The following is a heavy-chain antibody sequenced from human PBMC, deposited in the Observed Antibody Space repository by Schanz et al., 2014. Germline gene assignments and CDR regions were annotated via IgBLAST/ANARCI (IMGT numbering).Heavy chain of an antibody. J-gene: IGHJ3*01. V-gene: IGHV3-15*01. CDR3: TTDNGPFAFDS. Sequence: EVQLMESGGGLVKPGGSLRLSCATSGLTFTSAWMSWVRQAPGKGLEWVGRIKGKTDGGTADYAAPMKGRFTISRDDSKNTLLLQMNSLETEDTAVYCCTTDNGPFAFDSWGQGTRVTVSP. D-gene: IGHD2-8*01. CDR1: GLTFTSAW. CDR2: IKGKTDGGTA.